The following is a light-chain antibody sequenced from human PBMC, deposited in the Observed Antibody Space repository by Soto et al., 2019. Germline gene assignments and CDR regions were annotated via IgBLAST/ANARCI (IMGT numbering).Light chain of an antibody. J-gene: IGKJ2*01. CDR1: QTLGTKY. CDR3: HHYGTSPPNT. Sequence: EIVLTQSPGTLSLSPGERATLSCRASQTLGTKYLAWYQQKPGQAPNLLIYDTSNRATGVPDRFSCSGSGTDFTLTISRLEPEDFAVYYCHHYGTSPPNTFGQGTKLEIK. V-gene: IGKV3-20*01. CDR2: DTS.